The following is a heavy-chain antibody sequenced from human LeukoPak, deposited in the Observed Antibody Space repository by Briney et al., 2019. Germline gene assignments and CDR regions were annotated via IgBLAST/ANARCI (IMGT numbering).Heavy chain of an antibody. CDR2: ISWNSGSI. CDR1: GFTFDDYA. Sequence: GGSLRLSCAASGFTFDDYAMHWVRQAPGKGLEWVSGISWNSGSIGYADSVKGRFTISRDNAKNSLYLQMNSLRAEDMALYYCAKDTRYDFWSGPALDYWGQGTLVTVSS. V-gene: IGHV3-9*03. D-gene: IGHD3-3*01. CDR3: AKDTRYDFWSGPALDY. J-gene: IGHJ4*02.